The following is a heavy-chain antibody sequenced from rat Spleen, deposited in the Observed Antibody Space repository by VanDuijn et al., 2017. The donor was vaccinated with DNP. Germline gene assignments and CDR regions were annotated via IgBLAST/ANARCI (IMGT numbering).Heavy chain of an antibody. Sequence: EVQLVESGGNLVQPGRSLKLSCTASGFSFRNYGMAWVRQTPTKGLEWVASISYEGSGTYYGDSVKGRFTLSRDNAKSTLYLQMNSLRSEDTATYYCARRDSSLLLHGFFDYWGQGVMVTVSS. V-gene: IGHV5-22*01. CDR3: ARRDSSLLLHGFFDY. J-gene: IGHJ2*01. CDR1: GFSFRNYG. CDR2: ISYEGSGT. D-gene: IGHD1-1*01.